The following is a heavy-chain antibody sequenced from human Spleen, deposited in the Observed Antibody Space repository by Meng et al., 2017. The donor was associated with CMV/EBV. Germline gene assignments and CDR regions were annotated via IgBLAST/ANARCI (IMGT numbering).Heavy chain of an antibody. CDR1: GGSISSYY. CDR2: IYYSGST. V-gene: IGHV4-59*01. D-gene: IGHD3-3*01. Sequence: SETLSLTCTVSGGSISSYYWSWIRQPPGKGLEWIGHIYYSGSTNYNPSLRSRVTISVDTSKIQFSLKLTSLTAADTAVYYCARGDYYDSNSSPVALDVWGRGARVTVSS. J-gene: IGHJ3*01. CDR3: ARGDYYDSNSSPVALDV.